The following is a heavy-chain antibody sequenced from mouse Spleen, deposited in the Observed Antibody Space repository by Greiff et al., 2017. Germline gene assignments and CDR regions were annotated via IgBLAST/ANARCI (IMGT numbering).Heavy chain of an antibody. CDR2: IYPRSGNT. CDR3: ARSDDYDGFAY. CDR1: GYTFTSYG. Sequence: VKLVESGAELARPGASVKLSCKASGYTFTSYGISWVKQRTGQGLEWIGEIYPRSGNTYYNEKFKGKATLTADKSSSTAYMELRSLTSEDSAVYFCARSDDYDGFAYWGQGTLVTVSA. D-gene: IGHD2-4*01. V-gene: IGHV1-81*01. J-gene: IGHJ3*01.